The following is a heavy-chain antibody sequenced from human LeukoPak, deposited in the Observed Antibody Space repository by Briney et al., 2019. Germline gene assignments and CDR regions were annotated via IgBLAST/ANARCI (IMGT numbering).Heavy chain of an antibody. Sequence: VASVKVSCKASGYTFTSYAMHWVRQAPGQRLEWMGWINAGNGNTKYSQKFQGRVTITRDTSASTAYMELSSLRSEDTAVYYCANSPGYSSSPPPDWAFDIWGQGTMVTVSS. J-gene: IGHJ3*02. V-gene: IGHV1-3*01. CDR1: GYTFTSYA. CDR2: INAGNGNT. CDR3: ANSPGYSSSPPPDWAFDI. D-gene: IGHD6-13*01.